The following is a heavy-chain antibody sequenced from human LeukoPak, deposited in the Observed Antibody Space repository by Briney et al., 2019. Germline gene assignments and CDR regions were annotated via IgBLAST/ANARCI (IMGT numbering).Heavy chain of an antibody. CDR2: ISSSSSYI. J-gene: IGHJ6*02. CDR3: ARAYNGYDLNYYYGMDV. V-gene: IGHV3-21*01. D-gene: IGHD1-20*01. CDR1: RFIFSSYS. Sequence: GGSLRLSCAASRFIFSSYSMNWVRQAPGKGLEWVSSISSSSSYIYYADSVKGRFTISRDNAKNSLYLQMNSLRAEDTAVYYCARAYNGYDLNYYYGMDVWGQGTTVTVSS.